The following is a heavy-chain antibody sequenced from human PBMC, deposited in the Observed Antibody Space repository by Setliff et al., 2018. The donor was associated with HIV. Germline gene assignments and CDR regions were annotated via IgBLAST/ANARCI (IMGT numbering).Heavy chain of an antibody. CDR3: AKDSWGYHY. Sequence: GGSLRLSCVASGFAFSDYELNWVRQAPGKRPEWLAYIGASGRTMYYADSVRGRFTVSRDNAKNTLYLQMNSLRPEDTAVYYCAKDSWGYHYWGQGTLVTVSS. CDR2: IGASGRTM. J-gene: IGHJ4*02. CDR1: GFAFSDYE. V-gene: IGHV3-48*03. D-gene: IGHD7-27*01.